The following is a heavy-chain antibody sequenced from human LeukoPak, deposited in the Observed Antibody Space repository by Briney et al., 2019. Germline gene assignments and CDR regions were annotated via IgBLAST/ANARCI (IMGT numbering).Heavy chain of an antibody. D-gene: IGHD5-12*01. Sequence: ASVKVSCKASGYTFTGYYMHWVRQAPGQGLEWMGWINPNSGDTLYAQKFQGGFTMTRNTSISTAYMELSSLRSDDTAVFYCSRSRWLRSGAMDVWGQGTTVIVSS. J-gene: IGHJ6*02. CDR1: GYTFTGYY. V-gene: IGHV1-2*02. CDR3: SRSRWLRSGAMDV. CDR2: INPNSGDT.